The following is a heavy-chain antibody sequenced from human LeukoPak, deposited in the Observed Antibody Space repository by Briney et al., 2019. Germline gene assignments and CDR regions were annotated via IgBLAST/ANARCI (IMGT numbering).Heavy chain of an antibody. CDR3: TRGHWGLQS. CDR2: IHHSGNS. V-gene: IGHV4-59*02. CDR1: GASVTDYY. D-gene: IGHD7-27*01. Sequence: SETLSLTCTVSGASVTDYYWSWIRQSPGKGLEWVSYIHHSGNSDYNPSLRSRVTTSLDTSKNQFSLNLISVTAADTAVYYCTRGHWGLQSWSQGTLVTVSS. J-gene: IGHJ5*02.